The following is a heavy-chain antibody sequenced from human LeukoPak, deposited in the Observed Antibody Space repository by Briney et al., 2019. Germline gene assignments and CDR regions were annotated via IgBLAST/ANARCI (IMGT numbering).Heavy chain of an antibody. CDR2: ISGSGHDI. CDR1: GFTFSDSY. J-gene: IGHJ5*01. V-gene: IGHV3-11*04. D-gene: IGHD6-6*01. Sequence: GGSLRLSCAAPGFTFSDSYMTWVRQAPGKVVEWVAYISGSGHDINYSDSVKGRFTISRDNAKNSLYLQMSSLRVEDTAVYYCTRDPRHFDSCGQGTLVTVSS. CDR3: TRDPRHFDS.